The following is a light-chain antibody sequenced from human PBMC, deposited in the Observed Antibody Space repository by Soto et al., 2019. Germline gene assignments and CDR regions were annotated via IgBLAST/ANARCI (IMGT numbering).Light chain of an antibody. CDR2: AAS. CDR1: QTITTY. CDR3: QQTYSIPYT. J-gene: IGKJ2*01. Sequence: DIQMTQSPSSLSAFVGDRVTITCRASQTITTYLNGFHQKPGKAPKLLIFAASGLQSGVPSRFSGSGSGTDFTLTIISLQPEDFATYYCQQTYSIPYTFGQGTKLEIK. V-gene: IGKV1-39*01.